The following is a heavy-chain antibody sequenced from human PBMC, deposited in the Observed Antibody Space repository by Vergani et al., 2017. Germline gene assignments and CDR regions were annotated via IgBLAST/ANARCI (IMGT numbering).Heavy chain of an antibody. CDR1: GFTFSDYY. D-gene: IGHD2-2*01. CDR3: ARAEIVVVPAATNYFDY. CDR2: ISSSSSYI. Sequence: QVQLVESGGGLVKPGGSLRLSCAASGFTFSDYYMSWIRQAPGKGLEWVSSISSSSSYIYYADSVKGRFTISRDNAKNSLYLQMNSLRAEDTAVYYCARAEIVVVPAATNYFDYWGQGTLVTVSS. J-gene: IGHJ4*02. V-gene: IGHV3-11*06.